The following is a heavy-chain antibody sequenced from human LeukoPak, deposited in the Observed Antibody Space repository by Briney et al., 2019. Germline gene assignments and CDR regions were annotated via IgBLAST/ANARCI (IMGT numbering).Heavy chain of an antibody. D-gene: IGHD5-18*01. J-gene: IGHJ4*02. CDR1: GGSFSGYY. Sequence: SETLSLTCAVYGGSFSGYYWSWIRQPPGKGLEWIGEINHSGSTNYNPSLKSRVTISVDTSKNQFSLKLSSVTAADTAVYYCARGGYSYGRVLTVEKFFDYRGQGTLVTVSS. CDR2: INHSGST. V-gene: IGHV4-34*01. CDR3: ARGGYSYGRVLTVEKFFDY.